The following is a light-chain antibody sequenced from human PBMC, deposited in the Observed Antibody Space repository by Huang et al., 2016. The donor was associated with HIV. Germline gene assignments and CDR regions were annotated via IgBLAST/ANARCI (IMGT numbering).Light chain of an antibody. CDR3: QQSYSPLRVT. CDR2: DAS. CDR1: QNINTF. J-gene: IGKJ3*01. Sequence: DIQMTQSPSSLSASVGDRVTITCRASQNINTFLNWYQQKSGQAPKLLIYDASTLQSGVPSRFSGGGSGADFTLTITSLQPEDIAVYYCQQSYSPLRVTFGPGTKVDI. V-gene: IGKV1-39*01.